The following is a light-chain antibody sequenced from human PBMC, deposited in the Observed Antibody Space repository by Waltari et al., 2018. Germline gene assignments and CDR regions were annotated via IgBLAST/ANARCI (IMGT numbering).Light chain of an antibody. Sequence: SSELTQPPSVSVSPGQTANLPCPGENLGEKYVSWYQQRPGQSPITVIYQDNQRPSGIPERFSGSNSGNTATLTISGTQALDGADYYCQAWDGATAVFGTGTQVTVL. CDR2: QDN. CDR1: NLGEKY. J-gene: IGLJ1*01. V-gene: IGLV3-1*01. CDR3: QAWDGATAV.